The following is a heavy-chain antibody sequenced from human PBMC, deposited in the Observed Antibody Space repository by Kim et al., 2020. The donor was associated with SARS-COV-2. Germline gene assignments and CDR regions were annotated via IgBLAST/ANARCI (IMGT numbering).Heavy chain of an antibody. J-gene: IGHJ4*02. CDR1: GGSFSGYY. CDR2: INHSGST. Sequence: SETLSLTCAVYGGSFSGYYWSWIRQPPGKGLEWIGEINHSGSTNYNPSLKSRVTISVDTSKNQFSLKLSSVTAADTAVYYCARGLPLWFGELLRGGFDYWGQGTLVTVSS. D-gene: IGHD3-10*01. CDR3: ARGLPLWFGELLRGGFDY. V-gene: IGHV4-34*01.